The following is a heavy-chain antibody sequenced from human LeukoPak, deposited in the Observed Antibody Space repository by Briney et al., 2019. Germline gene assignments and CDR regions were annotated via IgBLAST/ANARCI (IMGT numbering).Heavy chain of an antibody. CDR2: ISSTSAYI. CDR1: GFALKSYS. D-gene: IGHD2-8*02. Sequence: PGGSLRLSCAGSGFALKSYSLTWVRQAPGKGLEWVSSISSTSAYIHYADSVKGRLTISRDNVDNVVYLEMNSLGAEDTATYYCARVAVSGPTGWFDSWGQGTLDIVSS. CDR3: ARVAVSGPTGWFDS. J-gene: IGHJ5*01. V-gene: IGHV3-21*01.